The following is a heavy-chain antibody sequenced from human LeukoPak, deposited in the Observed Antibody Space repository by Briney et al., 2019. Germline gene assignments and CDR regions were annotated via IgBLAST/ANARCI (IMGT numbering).Heavy chain of an antibody. CDR1: GYTFTGYY. CDR3: ARFHGETASAYCRGDCYP. V-gene: IGHV1-2*02. Sequence: GASVKVSYTSSGYTFTGYYMHWVRQAPGQGLEWMGWINPNSGGTNYAQKFQGRVSMTRDTSISTAYMELSRLRSDDTAVYYCARFHGETASAYCRGDCYPWGQGTLVTVSS. D-gene: IGHD2-21*02. CDR2: INPNSGGT. J-gene: IGHJ5*02.